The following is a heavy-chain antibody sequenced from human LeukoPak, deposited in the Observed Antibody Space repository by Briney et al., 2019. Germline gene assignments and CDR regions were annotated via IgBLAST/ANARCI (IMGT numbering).Heavy chain of an antibody. CDR2: ISSSSSYI. CDR3: ARDAAVVRQYSSSWSEYFQH. J-gene: IGHJ1*01. Sequence: GGSLRLSCAASGFTFSSYSMNWVRQAPGKGLEWVSSISSSSSYIYYADSVKGRFTISRDNAKNSLYLQMNSLRAEDTAVYYCARDAAVVRQYSSSWSEYFQHWGQGTLVTVSS. V-gene: IGHV3-21*01. D-gene: IGHD6-13*01. CDR1: GFTFSSYS.